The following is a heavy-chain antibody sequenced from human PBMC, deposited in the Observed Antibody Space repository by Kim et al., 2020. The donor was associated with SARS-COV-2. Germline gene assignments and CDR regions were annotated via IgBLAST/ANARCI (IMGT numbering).Heavy chain of an antibody. D-gene: IGHD7-27*01. CDR2: T. Sequence: TNYNPPLKSRVTISVDTSKNQFSLKLSSVTAADTAVYYCARLSPNGDLGYWGQGTLVTVSS. J-gene: IGHJ4*02. CDR3: ARLSPNGDLGY. V-gene: IGHV4-59*08.